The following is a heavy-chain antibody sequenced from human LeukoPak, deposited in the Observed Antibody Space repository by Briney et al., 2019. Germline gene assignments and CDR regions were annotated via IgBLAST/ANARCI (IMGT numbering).Heavy chain of an antibody. V-gene: IGHV3-21*01. D-gene: IGHD3-16*01. CDR3: ARDDKGLGDAFDV. Sequence: GGSLRLSCAASGFTFSSYSMNWVRQAPGKGLEWVSSISTSSSYIHYADSVKGRFTISRDNAKNSLYLQMNSLRAEDTAVYYCARDDKGLGDAFDVWGQGTMVTVSS. CDR1: GFTFSSYS. CDR2: ISTSSSYI. J-gene: IGHJ3*01.